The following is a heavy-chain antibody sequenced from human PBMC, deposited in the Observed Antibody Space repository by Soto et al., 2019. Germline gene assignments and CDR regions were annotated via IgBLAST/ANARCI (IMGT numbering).Heavy chain of an antibody. V-gene: IGHV3-30-3*01. CDR2: VTFDGSNK. CDR1: GFTFSTHA. D-gene: IGHD6-13*01. J-gene: IGHJ5*02. Sequence: QVQLVESGGGVVQPGRSLRLSCAASGFTFSTHAMHWVRQAPGKGLECVAIVTFDGSNKYYADSVKGRFTISRDNSKNTLYRQMSGLTTEDTAFYYCARDQTGITTAGGGRIDRWGQGTLVTVSS. CDR3: ARDQTGITTAGGGRIDR.